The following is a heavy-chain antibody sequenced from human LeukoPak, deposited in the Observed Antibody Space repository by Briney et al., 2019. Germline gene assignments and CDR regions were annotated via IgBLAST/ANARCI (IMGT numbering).Heavy chain of an antibody. V-gene: IGHV4-30-4*01. CDR3: ARAVVGATPFDY. CDR1: GGSISSGDYY. CDR2: IYYSGST. D-gene: IGHD1-26*01. J-gene: IGHJ4*02. Sequence: PSETLSLTCTVSGGSISSGDYYWSWIRQPPGKGLEWIGYIYYSGSTYYDPSLQSRLTISLDMSKNQFSLQLSSVTAADTAVYYCARAVVGATPFDYWGQGTLVIVSS.